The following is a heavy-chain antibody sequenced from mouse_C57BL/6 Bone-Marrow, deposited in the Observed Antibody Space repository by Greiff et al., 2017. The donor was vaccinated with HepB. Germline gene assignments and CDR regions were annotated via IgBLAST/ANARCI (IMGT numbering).Heavy chain of an antibody. Sequence: QVQLKESGAELVKPGASVKLSCKASGYTFTSYWMHWVKQRPGRGLEWIGRIDPNSGGTKYNEKFKSKATLTVDKPSSTAYMQLSSLTSEDSAIYYCAREKKIYYDGSSLNYWGQGTTLTVSS. J-gene: IGHJ2*01. CDR1: GYTFTSYW. CDR3: AREKKIYYDGSSLNY. CDR2: IDPNSGGT. D-gene: IGHD1-1*01. V-gene: IGHV1-72*01.